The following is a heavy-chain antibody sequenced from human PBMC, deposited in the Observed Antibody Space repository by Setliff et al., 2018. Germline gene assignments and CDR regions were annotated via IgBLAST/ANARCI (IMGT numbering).Heavy chain of an antibody. CDR1: GFPFSNYW. Sequence: VGSLRLSCAASGFPFSNYWMTWVRQSPGKGLEWVANIKEDGSETYSVESVKGRFTFSRDNAKSLLYLQMSSLGAEDTAVYYCARLLWLTTRYYMDVWG. V-gene: IGHV3-7*03. CDR3: ARLLWLTTRYYMDV. CDR2: IKEDGSET. J-gene: IGHJ6*03. D-gene: IGHD5-18*01.